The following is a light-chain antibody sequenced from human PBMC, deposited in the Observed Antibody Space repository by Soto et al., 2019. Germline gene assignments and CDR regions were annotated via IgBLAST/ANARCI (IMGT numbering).Light chain of an antibody. V-gene: IGLV2-23*01. Sequence: QSALTQPASVSGSPGQSITISCTGTSSDVGSYDLVSWYQQHPDKAPKLMIYEGTKRPSGVSNRFSGSKSGNTASLTISGLQAEDEADYYYCSYAHSSTWDVVFGGGTKVTVL. J-gene: IGLJ2*01. CDR2: EGT. CDR1: SSDVGSYDL. CDR3: CSYAHSSTWDVV.